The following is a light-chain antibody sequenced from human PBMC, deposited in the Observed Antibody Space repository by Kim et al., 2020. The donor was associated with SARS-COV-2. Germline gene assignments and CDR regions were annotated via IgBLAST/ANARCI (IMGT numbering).Light chain of an antibody. Sequence: ASVGDRVTSTCRASQDIRNDLGWYQQKPGRAPKRLIDGASSLQSGVPSRFSGSGSGTEFTLTISSVQPEDFATYFCLQHSTYPITFGQGTRLEIK. V-gene: IGKV1-17*01. CDR3: LQHSTYPIT. CDR2: GAS. CDR1: QDIRND. J-gene: IGKJ5*01.